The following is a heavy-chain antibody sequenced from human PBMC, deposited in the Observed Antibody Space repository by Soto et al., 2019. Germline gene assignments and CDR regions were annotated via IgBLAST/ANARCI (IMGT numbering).Heavy chain of an antibody. J-gene: IGHJ6*02. D-gene: IGHD3-22*01. CDR3: AHSKRLEGTYFDKGMDV. V-gene: IGHV2-5*02. CDR2: IYWDDDK. CDR1: GFSLTTYGVG. Sequence: QITLRESGPTLVKPTQTLTLTCSFSGFSLTTYGVGVGWIRQPPGKALEWLALIYWDDDKRYSSSLKTRLTIARDTSRNQVVLTMTNVDPVDTATYYCAHSKRLEGTYFDKGMDVWGQGTTVTVSS.